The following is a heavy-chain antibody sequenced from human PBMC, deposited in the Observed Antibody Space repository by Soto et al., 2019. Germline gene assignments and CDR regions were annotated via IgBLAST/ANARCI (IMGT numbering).Heavy chain of an antibody. D-gene: IGHD3-10*01. V-gene: IGHV3-21*01. J-gene: IGHJ4*02. CDR1: GFSFSGHT. CDR3: ARCMGFDGSGYAFFDS. CDR2: ISSSSSYI. Sequence: EVQLVESGGGLVKPGGSLRLSCVASGFSFSGHTINWVRQAPGKGLEWVSSISSSSSYIYYADSVKGRFTVSRDNAEKSLYLQMNSPRAEDTAIYYCARCMGFDGSGYAFFDSWGQGTLVTVSS.